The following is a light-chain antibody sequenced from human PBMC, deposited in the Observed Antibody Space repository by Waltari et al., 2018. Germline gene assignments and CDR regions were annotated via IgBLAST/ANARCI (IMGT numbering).Light chain of an antibody. CDR1: QNIDNY. CDR2: AAT. CDR3: QQSSTTLFT. Sequence: DIQMTQYPSSLSASVGDRVTISCRASQNIDNYLNWYQQKPGKAPELLIFAATTLQRGVPWRFSGRGSGTDFNLTITSQQPDDFATYYCQQSSTTLFTFGPGTRVDI. J-gene: IGKJ3*01. V-gene: IGKV1-39*01.